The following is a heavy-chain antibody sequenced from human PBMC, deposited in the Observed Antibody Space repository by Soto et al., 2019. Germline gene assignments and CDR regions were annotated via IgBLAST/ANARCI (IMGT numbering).Heavy chain of an antibody. V-gene: IGHV1-69*01. J-gene: IGHJ4*02. D-gene: IGHD6-25*01. Sequence: QGQLVQSGAEVKKPGSSVQVSCKASGGTFSSYAISCVRQAPGPGLEWMGGVIPICGTANYAQKYQGRVPITADESTSTGYMELRSLRSEDRAVYYCAGGRNRDGYNPFDYCGQGTLVTVST. CDR2: VIPICGTA. CDR1: GGTFSSYA. CDR3: AGGRNRDGYNPFDY.